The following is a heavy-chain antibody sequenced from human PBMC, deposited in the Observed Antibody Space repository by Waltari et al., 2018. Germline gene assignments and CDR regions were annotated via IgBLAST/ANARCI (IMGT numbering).Heavy chain of an antibody. CDR1: GGSFSGYY. D-gene: IGHD6-19*01. J-gene: IGHJ4*02. CDR3: ARVPAVAGPVDY. CDR2: INHSGST. Sequence: QVQLQQWGAGLLKPSETLSLTCAVYGGSFSGYYWSWTRQPPGKGLEWIGEINHSGSTNYNPSLKSRVTISVDTSKNQFSLKLSSVTAADTAVYYCARVPAVAGPVDYWGQGTLVTVSS. V-gene: IGHV4-34*01.